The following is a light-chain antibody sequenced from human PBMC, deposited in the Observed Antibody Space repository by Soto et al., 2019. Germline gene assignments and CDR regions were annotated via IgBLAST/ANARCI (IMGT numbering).Light chain of an antibody. V-gene: IGLV2-14*03. CDR2: DVS. Sequence: QPVLTQPASVSGSPGQSITISCTGTSSDVGGYNYVSWYQHHPGKAPKLMIFDVSNRPSGVSNRFSGSKSGNTASLTISGLQPEDEADYYCSSYTPSNTRQIVFGTGTQLTVL. J-gene: IGLJ1*01. CDR3: SSYTPSNTRQIV. CDR1: SSDVGGYNY.